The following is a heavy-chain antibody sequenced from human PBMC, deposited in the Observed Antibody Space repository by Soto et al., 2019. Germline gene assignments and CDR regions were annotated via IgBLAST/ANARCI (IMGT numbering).Heavy chain of an antibody. V-gene: IGHV3-30*18. CDR3: AKGLLAIVGTTLPRDAFNI. CDR1: GFSFTTYV. Sequence: LRLSCAASGFSFTTYVMHWVRQAPGKGLEWVAVISHDGSYKYYGDAVKGRFTISRDTSKNAVYLEMNSLRPEDTAVYYCAKGLLAIVGTTLPRDAFNIWGQGTMVTVSS. CDR2: ISHDGSYK. D-gene: IGHD1-26*01. J-gene: IGHJ3*02.